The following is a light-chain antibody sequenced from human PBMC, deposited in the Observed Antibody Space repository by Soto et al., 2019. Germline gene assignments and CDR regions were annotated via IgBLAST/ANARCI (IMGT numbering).Light chain of an antibody. Sequence: QSALTQPRPVSGSPGQSVTISCTGTSSDVGGYNCVSWYQQHPGKAPKLMIYDVSKRPSGVPDRFSGSKSGNTASLTISGLQAEDEADYYCCSYAGSYTFEVFGTGTKVTVL. V-gene: IGLV2-11*01. J-gene: IGLJ1*01. CDR1: SSDVGGYNC. CDR2: DVS. CDR3: CSYAGSYTFEV.